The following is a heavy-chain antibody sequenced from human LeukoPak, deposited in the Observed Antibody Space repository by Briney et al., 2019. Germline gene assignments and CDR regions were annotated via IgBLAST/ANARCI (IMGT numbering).Heavy chain of an antibody. CDR2: IIPIFGTA. D-gene: IGHD2-21*02. CDR1: GGTFSSYA. V-gene: IGHV1-69*13. J-gene: IGHJ5*02. Sequence: GASVKVSCKASGGTFSSYAISWVRQAPGQGLERMGGIIPIFGTANYAQKFQGRVTITADESTSTAYMELSSLRSEDTAVYYCARGLVEVVVTYPGRRGYNWFDPWGQGTLVTVSS. CDR3: ARGLVEVVVTYPGRRGYNWFDP.